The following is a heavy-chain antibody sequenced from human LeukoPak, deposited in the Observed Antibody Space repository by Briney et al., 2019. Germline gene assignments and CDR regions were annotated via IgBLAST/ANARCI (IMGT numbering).Heavy chain of an antibody. Sequence: GGSLRLSCAASGFTFTSHAMSWVRQAPGKGLEWVSGMSGTGGSAYYADSVKGRFTISRDNSKNTLYLQMNSLRAEDTAVYYCAEAVVYDGNANYFDYWGQGTLVTVSS. D-gene: IGHD3-22*01. V-gene: IGHV3-23*01. J-gene: IGHJ4*02. CDR1: GFTFTSHA. CDR3: AEAVVYDGNANYFDY. CDR2: MSGTGGSA.